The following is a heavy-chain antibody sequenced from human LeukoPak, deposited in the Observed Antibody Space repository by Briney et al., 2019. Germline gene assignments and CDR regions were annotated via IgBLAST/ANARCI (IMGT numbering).Heavy chain of an antibody. Sequence: GGSLRLSCAASGFTFSSYAMNWVRQAPGKGLEWVSAISGSGGSTYYADSVKGRFTISRDNSKNTLYLQMDSLRDEDTAVYYCARDAPGGGVYFDDWGQGTLVTFSS. CDR2: ISGSGGST. J-gene: IGHJ4*02. CDR3: ARDAPGGGVYFDD. CDR1: GFTFSSYA. V-gene: IGHV3-23*01. D-gene: IGHD3-16*01.